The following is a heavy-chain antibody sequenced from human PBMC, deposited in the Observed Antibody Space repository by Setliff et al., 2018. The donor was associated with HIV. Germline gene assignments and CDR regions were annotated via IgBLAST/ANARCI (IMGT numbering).Heavy chain of an antibody. CDR3: ARGGLGVVGAIDY. Sequence: SETLSLTCAVYGGSFSGYYWTWIRQLPGRGLEWIGEIIHSGGTNYNRSLKSRVTFSVDTSKNQFSLNLSSVTAADTAVYYCARGGLGVVGAIDYWSQGTLVTVSS. CDR1: GGSFSGYY. CDR2: IIHSGGT. J-gene: IGHJ4*02. V-gene: IGHV4-34*01. D-gene: IGHD2-15*01.